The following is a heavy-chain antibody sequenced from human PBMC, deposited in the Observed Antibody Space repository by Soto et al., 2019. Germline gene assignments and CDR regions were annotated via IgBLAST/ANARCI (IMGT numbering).Heavy chain of an antibody. CDR2: ISSSSSYI. D-gene: IGHD6-19*01. CDR1: GFTFSSYS. V-gene: IGHV3-21*01. Sequence: GGSLRLSCAASGFTFSSYSMNWVRQAPGKGLEWVSSISSSSSYIYYEDSVKGRFTISRDNAKNSLYLQMNSLRAEDTAVYYYARDRRISVAGPYYYYGMDVWGQGTTVTVSS. CDR3: ARDRRISVAGPYYYYGMDV. J-gene: IGHJ6*02.